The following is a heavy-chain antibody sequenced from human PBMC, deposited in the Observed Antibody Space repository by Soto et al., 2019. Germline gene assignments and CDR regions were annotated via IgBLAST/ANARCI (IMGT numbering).Heavy chain of an antibody. CDR1: RFTFSSYE. J-gene: IGHJ4*02. D-gene: IGHD3-22*01. Sequence: PGGSLRLSCAASRFTFSSYEMNWVRHAPGKGLEWVSYISSSGSTIYYADSVKGRFTISRDNAKNSLYLQMNSLRAEDTAVYYCARDSSDYYDSSGYYYDYWGQGTLVTVSS. CDR2: ISSSGSTI. CDR3: ARDSSDYYDSSGYYYDY. V-gene: IGHV3-48*03.